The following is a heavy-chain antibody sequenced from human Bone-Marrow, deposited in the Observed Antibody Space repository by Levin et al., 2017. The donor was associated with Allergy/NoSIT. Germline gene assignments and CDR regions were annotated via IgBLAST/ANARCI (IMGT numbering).Heavy chain of an antibody. J-gene: IGHJ6*02. CDR2: INWSSGQI. Sequence: SLKISCAASGFSFENFAMHWVRQAPGKGLEWVSVINWSSGQIGYADSVKGRFTISRDNAKNSLYLQMNSLIPEDTAFYYCARDRGSNYYYGMDVWGQGTTVTVSS. D-gene: IGHD2-15*01. CDR3: ARDRGSNYYYGMDV. CDR1: GFSFENFA. V-gene: IGHV3-9*01.